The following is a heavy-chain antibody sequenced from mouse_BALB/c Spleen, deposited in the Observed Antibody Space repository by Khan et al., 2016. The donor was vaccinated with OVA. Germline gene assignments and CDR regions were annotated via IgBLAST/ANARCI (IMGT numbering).Heavy chain of an antibody. V-gene: IGHV5-17*02. CDR1: GFTFSRFG. J-gene: IGHJ2*01. CDR3: ARDSNFDY. CDR2: ISSGSSTI. Sequence: EVELVESGGGLVQPGGSRKLSCAASGFTFSRFGMHWVRQAPEKGLEWVAYISSGSSTIYYADTVKGRFTISRDNPKNTLFLQMTSLRSEDTAMYYCARDSNFDYWGQGTTLIVSS.